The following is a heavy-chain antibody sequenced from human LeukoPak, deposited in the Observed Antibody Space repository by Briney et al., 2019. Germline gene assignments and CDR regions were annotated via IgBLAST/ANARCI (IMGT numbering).Heavy chain of an antibody. CDR3: ARHRLSYKNGYDYYFDY. CDR1: GGSIRGSDYH. Sequence: PSETLSLTCTVSGGSIRGSDYHWGWIRQPPGKGLDWIGTIYYSGSTFYNPSLKSRVTVSVDTSKNQFSLKLTSVTAADTAVYYCARHRLSYKNGYDYYFDYWGQGTLVTVSS. D-gene: IGHD5-12*01. J-gene: IGHJ4*02. V-gene: IGHV4-39*01. CDR2: IYYSGST.